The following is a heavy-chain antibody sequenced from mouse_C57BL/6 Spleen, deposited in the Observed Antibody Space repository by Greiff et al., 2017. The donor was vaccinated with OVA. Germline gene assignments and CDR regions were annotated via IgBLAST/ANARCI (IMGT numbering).Heavy chain of an antibody. V-gene: IGHV1-64*01. Sequence: VQLQQPGAELVKPGASVKLSCKASGYTFTSYWMHWVKQRPGQGLEWIGMIHPNSGSTNYNEKFKSKATLTVDKSSSTAYMQLSSLTSEDSAVYYCARRPLSTVGGYFDYWGQGTTLTVSS. CDR2: IHPNSGST. CDR3: ARRPLSTVGGYFDY. J-gene: IGHJ2*01. CDR1: GYTFTSYW. D-gene: IGHD1-1*01.